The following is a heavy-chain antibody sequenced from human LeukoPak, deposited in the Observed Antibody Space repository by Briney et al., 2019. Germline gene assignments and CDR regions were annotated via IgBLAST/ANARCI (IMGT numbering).Heavy chain of an antibody. CDR2: IYYSGST. J-gene: IGHJ5*02. CDR3: ARFGWSSSYHQSGHWFDP. CDR1: GGSISSYY. D-gene: IGHD2-2*01. Sequence: PSETLSLTCTVSGGSISSYYWSWIRQPPGKGLEWIGYIYYSGSTNYNPSLKSRVTISVDTSKNQFSLKLSSVTAADTAVYYCARFGWSSSYHQSGHWFDPWGQGTLVIVSS. V-gene: IGHV4-59*08.